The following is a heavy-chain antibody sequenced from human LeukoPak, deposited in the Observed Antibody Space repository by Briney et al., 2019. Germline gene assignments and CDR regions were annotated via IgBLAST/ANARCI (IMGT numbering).Heavy chain of an antibody. Sequence: ASVKVSCKVSGYTLTELSMHWVRQAPGKGLEWMGGFDPEDGETIYAQKFQGRVTVTEDTSTDTAYMELSSLRSEDTAVYYCATPYDFWSGYYIFWGQGTLVTVSS. CDR1: GYTLTELS. CDR3: ATPYDFWSGYYIF. J-gene: IGHJ4*02. V-gene: IGHV1-24*01. CDR2: FDPEDGET. D-gene: IGHD3-3*01.